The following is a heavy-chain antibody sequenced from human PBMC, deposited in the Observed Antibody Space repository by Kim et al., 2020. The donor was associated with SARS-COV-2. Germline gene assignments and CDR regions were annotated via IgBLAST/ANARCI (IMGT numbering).Heavy chain of an antibody. CDR3: ARDGIGEGGYAGY. V-gene: IGHV3-21*03. J-gene: IGHJ4*02. CDR1: GFTFSSYT. D-gene: IGHD5-12*01. Sequence: GGSLRLSCGASGFTFSSYTMNWVRETPGKGLEWVSSISPTAKHDFHAESVRGRFTISRDNAKNSVSLQMSSLRVEDTGIYYCARDGIGEGGYAGYWGLG. CDR2: ISPTAKHD.